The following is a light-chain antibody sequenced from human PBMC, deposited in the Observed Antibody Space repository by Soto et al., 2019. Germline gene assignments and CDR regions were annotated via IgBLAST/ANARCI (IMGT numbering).Light chain of an antibody. CDR3: QQYYSTPPLT. Sequence: DIVMTPSPDSLAVSLGERATINCKSSPSVLYSSNNKNYLAWYQQKPGQPPKLLIYWASTRESGVPDRFSGSGSGTHFTLTISSLQAEDVAVYYCQQYYSTPPLTFGGGTKVEIK. J-gene: IGKJ4*01. CDR1: PSVLYSSNNKNY. CDR2: WAS. V-gene: IGKV4-1*01.